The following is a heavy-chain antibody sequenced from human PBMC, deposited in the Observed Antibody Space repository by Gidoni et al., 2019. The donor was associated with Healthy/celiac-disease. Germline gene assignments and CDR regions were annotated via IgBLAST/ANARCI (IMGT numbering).Heavy chain of an antibody. CDR3: ARAWITMVRGVRIDY. D-gene: IGHD3-10*01. J-gene: IGHJ4*02. CDR1: GGSFIGYY. V-gene: IGHV4-34*01. CDR2: INNSRST. Sequence: QVQLQQWGAGLLKPSETLSLPCAVYGGSFIGYYWSWIRQPPGKGLEWIGEINNSRSTNYNPSLRSRVTISVDTSKNQFTLKLSSVTAADTAVYYCARAWITMVRGVRIDYWGQGTLVTVSS.